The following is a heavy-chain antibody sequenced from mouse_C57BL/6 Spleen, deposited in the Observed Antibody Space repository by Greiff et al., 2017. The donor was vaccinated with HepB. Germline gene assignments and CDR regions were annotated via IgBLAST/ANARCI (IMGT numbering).Heavy chain of an antibody. J-gene: IGHJ1*03. CDR3: ARGDYDYGYWYFDV. CDR2: FHPYNDDT. D-gene: IGHD2-4*01. V-gene: IGHV1-47*01. CDR1: GYTFTTYP. Sequence: VKLVESGAELVKPGASVKMSCKASGYTFTTYPIEWMKQNHGKSLEWIGNFHPYNDDTKYNEKFKGKATLTVEKSSSTVYLELSRLTSDDSAVYYCARGDYDYGYWYFDVWGTGTTVTVSS.